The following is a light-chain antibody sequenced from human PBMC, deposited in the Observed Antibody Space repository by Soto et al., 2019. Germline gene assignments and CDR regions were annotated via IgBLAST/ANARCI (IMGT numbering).Light chain of an antibody. CDR1: QSVSSN. Sequence: EIVMTQSPATLSVSPGERATLSCRASQSVSSNLAWYQQKPGQAPRLLIYGASTRATGIPARFSGSGSATEFTLTISSLQSADFAVYYCQQYNNWPLTFGQGTKVEIK. CDR3: QQYNNWPLT. CDR2: GAS. V-gene: IGKV3D-15*01. J-gene: IGKJ1*01.